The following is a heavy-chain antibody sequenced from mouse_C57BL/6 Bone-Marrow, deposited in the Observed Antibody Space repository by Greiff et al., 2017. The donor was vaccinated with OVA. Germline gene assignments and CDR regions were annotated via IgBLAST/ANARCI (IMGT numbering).Heavy chain of an antibody. D-gene: IGHD2-3*01. CDR2: IYPGDGDT. CDR1: GYAFSSYW. V-gene: IGHV1-82*01. CDR3: ARHEDGYYSSYFDY. J-gene: IGHJ2*01. Sequence: VQLQQSGPELVKPGASVKISCKASGYAFSSYWMNWVKQRPGKGLEWIGRIYPGDGDTNYNGKFKGKATLTADKSSSTAYMQLSSLTSEDSAFYFCARHEDGYYSSYFDYWGQGTTLTVSS.